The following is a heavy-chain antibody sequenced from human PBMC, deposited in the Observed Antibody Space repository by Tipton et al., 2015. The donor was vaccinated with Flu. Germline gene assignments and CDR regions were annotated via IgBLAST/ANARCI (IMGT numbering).Heavy chain of an antibody. CDR3: AREGYTVTTRWFDP. Sequence: TLSLTCTVSGGSISSGDYYWSWIRQPPGKGLEWIGYIYYSGSTYYNPSLKSRVTISVDTPKNQFSLKLSSVTAADTAVYYCAREGYTVTTRWFDPWGQGTLVTVSS. CDR2: IYYSGST. V-gene: IGHV4-30-4*01. J-gene: IGHJ5*02. D-gene: IGHD4-17*01. CDR1: GGSISSGDYY.